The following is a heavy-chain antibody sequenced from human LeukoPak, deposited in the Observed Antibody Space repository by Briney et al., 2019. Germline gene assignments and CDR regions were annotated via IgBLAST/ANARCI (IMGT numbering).Heavy chain of an antibody. D-gene: IGHD3-10*01. J-gene: IGHJ6*03. CDR2: IKKDGSEK. V-gene: IGHV3-7*01. Sequence: GGSLRLSCAASGFTFSSYWMSWVGQAQGKGREGVANIKKDGSEKYYVDSVKGRFTISRDNAKNSLYLQMNSLRAEDTAVYYCARDSITMVRGVTHYYMDVWGKGTTVTVSS. CDR3: ARDSITMVRGVTHYYMDV. CDR1: GFTFSSYW.